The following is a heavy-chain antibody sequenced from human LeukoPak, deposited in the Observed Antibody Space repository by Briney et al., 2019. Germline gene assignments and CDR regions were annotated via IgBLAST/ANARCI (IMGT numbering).Heavy chain of an antibody. J-gene: IGHJ4*02. CDR2: ISYDGSNK. D-gene: IGHD6-19*01. V-gene: IGHV3-30*04. Sequence: PGGSLRLSCAASGFTFSSYAMHWVRQAPGKGLEWVAVISYDGSNKYYADSVKGRFTISRDNSKNTLYLQMNSLRAEDTAVYYCAKDILYSSGWYYFDYWGRGTLVTVSS. CDR3: AKDILYSSGWYYFDY. CDR1: GFTFSSYA.